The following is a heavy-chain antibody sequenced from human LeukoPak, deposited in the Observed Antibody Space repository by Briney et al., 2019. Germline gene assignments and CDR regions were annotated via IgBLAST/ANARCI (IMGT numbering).Heavy chain of an antibody. CDR1: GYTFTSYG. J-gene: IGHJ5*02. CDR3: ARDDGGYCSSTSCSGFDP. Sequence: SVKVSRKASGYTFTSYGISWVRQAPGQGLEWMGWISAYNGNTNYAQNLQGRVNMTTDTSTSTAYMELRSLRSDDTAVYYCARDDGGYCSSTSCSGFDPWGQGTLVTVSS. D-gene: IGHD2-2*01. CDR2: ISAYNGNT. V-gene: IGHV1-18*01.